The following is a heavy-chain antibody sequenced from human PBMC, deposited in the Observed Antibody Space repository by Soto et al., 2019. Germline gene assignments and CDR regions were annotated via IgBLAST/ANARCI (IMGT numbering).Heavy chain of an antibody. CDR2: IVVGSGNT. D-gene: IGHD1-1*01. V-gene: IGHV1-58*02. CDR3: ARTGTRGYYYYGMDV. CDR1: GYTFTSYG. J-gene: IGHJ6*02. Sequence: SVKVSCKASGYTFTSYGISWVRQARGQRLEWIGWIVVGSGNTNYAQKFQERVTITRDMSTSTAYMELSSLRSEDTAVYYCARTGTRGYYYYGMDVWGQGTTVTVSS.